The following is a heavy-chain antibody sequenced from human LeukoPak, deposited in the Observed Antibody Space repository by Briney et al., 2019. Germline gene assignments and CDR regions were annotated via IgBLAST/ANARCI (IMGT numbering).Heavy chain of an antibody. J-gene: IGHJ4*02. Sequence: SETLSLTCTVSGGSISSGSYYWSWIRQPAGKGLEWIGRIYTSGSTNYNPSLKSRVTMSVDTSKKQFSLKLSSVTAADTAVYYCARTSNYWSPYFDYWGQGALVTVSS. V-gene: IGHV4-61*02. CDR3: ARTSNYWSPYFDY. CDR2: IYTSGST. CDR1: GGSISSGSYY. D-gene: IGHD1-1*01.